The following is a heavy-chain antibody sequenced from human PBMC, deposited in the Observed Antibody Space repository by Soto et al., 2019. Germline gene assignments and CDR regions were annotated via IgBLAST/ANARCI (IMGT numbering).Heavy chain of an antibody. CDR3: ARQRAMPPQFYSCRDV. Sequence: QVHLVQSGAEVKKPGSSVKVSCTASGGTFGSYTVTWVRQAPGQGLEWMGEIIPMFGTASYAQKFQGRVTINADKSTTTAHMELRSLSSDDTAVDFCARQRAMPPQFYSCRDVWGQGTTVAVSS. V-gene: IGHV1-69*06. J-gene: IGHJ6*02. CDR1: GGTFGSYT. D-gene: IGHD2-2*01. CDR2: IIPMFGTA.